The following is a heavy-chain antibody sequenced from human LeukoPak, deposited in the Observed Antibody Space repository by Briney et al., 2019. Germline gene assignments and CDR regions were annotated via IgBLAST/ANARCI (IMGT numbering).Heavy chain of an antibody. D-gene: IGHD4-11*01. V-gene: IGHV3-23*01. Sequence: PGGSLRLSCAASGFTFTTSAMTWVRQAPGKGLEWVSAISGSGGNTYYADSVKGRFTISRDNSKNTLYLQMNSLRAEDTAVYYCAKYITVTTNSYYYYMDVWGNGTTVTVSS. CDR1: GFTFTTSA. CDR3: AKYITVTTNSYYYYMDV. J-gene: IGHJ6*03. CDR2: ISGSGGNT.